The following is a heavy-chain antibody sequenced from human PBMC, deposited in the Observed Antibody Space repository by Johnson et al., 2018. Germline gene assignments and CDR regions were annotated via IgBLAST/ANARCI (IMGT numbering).Heavy chain of an antibody. CDR3: AREIASAAYYNGVDV. J-gene: IGHJ6*02. V-gene: IGHV3-13*01. Sequence: EVQLWEPGGGLVQPRGSLRLSPAAYGFTFISYDMHWVRQSTGKGLEWVSTINTAGDTYYPGSVMGPITISRENVKHSLYLQMNSLRAGDTAVYYCAREIASAAYYNGVDVWGQGTTVTVS. D-gene: IGHD6-13*01. CDR2: INTAGDT. CDR1: GFTFISYD.